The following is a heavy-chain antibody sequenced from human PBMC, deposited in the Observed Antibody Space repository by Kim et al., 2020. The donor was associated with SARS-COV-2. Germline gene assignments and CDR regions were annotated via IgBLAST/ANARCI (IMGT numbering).Heavy chain of an antibody. CDR2: ISGSGGGT. V-gene: IGHV3-23*01. CDR3: AKRAGLGNLVGATH. D-gene: IGHD1-26*01. Sequence: GGSLRLSCAASGFTFSSYAMSWVRQAPGKGLEWVSAISGSGGGTYYADSVKGRFTISRDNSKNTLYLQMNSLRADDTAVYYCAKRAGLGNLVGATHWGQGNLVTVSS. J-gene: IGHJ4*02. CDR1: GFTFSSYA.